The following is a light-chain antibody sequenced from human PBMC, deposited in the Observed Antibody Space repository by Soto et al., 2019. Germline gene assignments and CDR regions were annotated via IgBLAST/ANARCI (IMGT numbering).Light chain of an antibody. J-gene: IGKJ4*01. V-gene: IGKV3-20*01. CDR2: GAS. Sequence: EIVLTQSPGTLSLSPGERATLSCRASQSVSSSYLAWYQQKPGQAPRLLIYGASSSASGITDRFSGSGSGTDFTLTISRLEPEDFAVYYCHQYDSSPLTFGGGTKVEIK. CDR1: QSVSSSY. CDR3: HQYDSSPLT.